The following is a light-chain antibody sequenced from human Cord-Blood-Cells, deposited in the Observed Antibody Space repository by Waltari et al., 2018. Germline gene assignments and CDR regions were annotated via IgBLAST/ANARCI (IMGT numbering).Light chain of an antibody. CDR2: DAS. CDR3: QQRSNWYT. V-gene: IGKV3-11*01. Sequence: EIVLTQSPATLSLSPGARATLSCRASQSVSSSLAWYQQKPGQAPRLLIYDASNRATGIPARFGGSGSGTDFTLTISSLEPEDFAVYYCQQRSNWYTFGQGTKLEIK. CDR1: QSVSSS. J-gene: IGKJ2*01.